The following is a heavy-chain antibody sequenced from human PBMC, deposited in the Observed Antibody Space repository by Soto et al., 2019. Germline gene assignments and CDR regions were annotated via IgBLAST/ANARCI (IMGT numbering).Heavy chain of an antibody. V-gene: IGHV3-15*01. CDR2: IKSKADGETK. D-gene: IGHD2-15*01. CDR1: GFRFSIAW. J-gene: IGHJ5*02. CDR3: CVVKRLDQYSTSGYWFDP. Sequence: GCMRISSAASGFRFSIAWISWVRQEPGKGLEWVGRIKSKADGETKDYGAPVRGRFTISRDDAKDTLYLQMNSLRIEDTAVYYCCVVKRLDQYSTSGYWFDPWGPGTLVTVSS.